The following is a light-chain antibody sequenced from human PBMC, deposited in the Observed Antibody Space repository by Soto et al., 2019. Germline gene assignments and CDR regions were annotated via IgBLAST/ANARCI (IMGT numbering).Light chain of an antibody. CDR3: MQALQTRT. CDR1: QSLLHSNGYNY. CDR2: LGS. V-gene: IGKV2-28*01. J-gene: IGKJ1*01. Sequence: DIVMTQSPLSLPVTPGEPASISCRSSQSLLHSNGYNYLDWYLQKPGQSPQLLIYLGSNRASGVPDRFSGSGSGTDFTLKISRVEAEDVGVYYCMQALQTRTLGQGYKVDIK.